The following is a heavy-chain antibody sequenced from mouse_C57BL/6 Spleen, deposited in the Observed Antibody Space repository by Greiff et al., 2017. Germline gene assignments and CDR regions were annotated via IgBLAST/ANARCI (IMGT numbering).Heavy chain of an antibody. D-gene: IGHD1-1*01. CDR2: IDPSDSYT. CDR3: ARGGTTVVADWYFDV. Sequence: QVQLQQSGAELVKPGASVKLSCKASGYTFTSYWMQWVKQRPGQGLEWIGEIDPSDSYTNYNQKFKGKATLTVDTSSSTAYMQLSSLTSEDSAVYYCARGGTTVVADWYFDVWGTGTTVTVSS. V-gene: IGHV1-50*01. J-gene: IGHJ1*03. CDR1: GYTFTSYW.